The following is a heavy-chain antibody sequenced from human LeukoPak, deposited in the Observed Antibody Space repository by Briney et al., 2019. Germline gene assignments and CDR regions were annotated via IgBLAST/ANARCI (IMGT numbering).Heavy chain of an antibody. Sequence: GGSLRLSCAASGFTLSSYAIRGVRQAPGRGVEWVSGISGIGDSKSYADSVKSRFAISRDNSKNTVYLQMSSLRAADTAVYYCAKDRAPYSSGWGPFDYWGQGTLVTVSS. V-gene: IGHV3-23*01. J-gene: IGHJ4*02. CDR1: GFTLSSYA. CDR2: ISGIGDSK. CDR3: AKDRAPYSSGWGPFDY. D-gene: IGHD6-19*01.